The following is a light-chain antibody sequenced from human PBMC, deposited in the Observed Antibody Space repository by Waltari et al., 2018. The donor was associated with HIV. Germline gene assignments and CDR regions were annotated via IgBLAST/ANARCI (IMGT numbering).Light chain of an antibody. CDR1: SSDVGGYNY. CDR3: SSYTSSSTSHV. Sequence: QSALTQPASVSGSPGQSITISCTGTSSDVGGYNYVSWYQQHPGTAPKLMIYEVSNRPSGVSNRFSGSKSGNTASLTTSGLQAEDEADYSFSSYTSSSTSHVFGTGTKVTVL. CDR2: EVS. J-gene: IGLJ1*01. V-gene: IGLV2-14*01.